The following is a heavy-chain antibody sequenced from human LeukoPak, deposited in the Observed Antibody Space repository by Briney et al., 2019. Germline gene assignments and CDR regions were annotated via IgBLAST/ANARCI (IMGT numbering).Heavy chain of an antibody. Sequence: GESLKISCKASGYRFTNYWIGWVRQMAGKGLEWMGSIYPGDSDTRYSPSFQGQVTISADKSISTAYLQWSSLKASDTAMYYCAVKPGYTGSWGAFDSWGQGTLVTVSS. CDR2: IYPGDSDT. V-gene: IGHV5-51*01. CDR1: GYRFTNYW. J-gene: IGHJ4*02. CDR3: AVKPGYTGSWGAFDS. D-gene: IGHD1-26*01.